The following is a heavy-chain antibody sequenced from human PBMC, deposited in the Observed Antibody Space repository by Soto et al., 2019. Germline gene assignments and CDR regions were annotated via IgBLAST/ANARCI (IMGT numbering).Heavy chain of an antibody. Sequence: QVPLVESGGGLVKPGGSLRLSCAASGFTFSDYYMSWIRQAPGKGLEWVSYISSSSSYTNYADSVKGRFTISRDNAXNXLXXQMNSLRAEDTAVYYCARGGYCSSTSCYALDGMDVWGQGTTVTVSS. J-gene: IGHJ6*02. D-gene: IGHD2-2*01. CDR2: ISSSSSYT. CDR1: GFTFSDYY. CDR3: ARGGYCSSTSCYALDGMDV. V-gene: IGHV3-11*05.